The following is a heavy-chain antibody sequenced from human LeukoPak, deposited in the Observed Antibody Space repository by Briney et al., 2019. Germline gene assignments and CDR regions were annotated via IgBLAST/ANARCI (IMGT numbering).Heavy chain of an antibody. CDR1: GFTFSSHW. Sequence: QPGGSLRLSCAASGFTFSSHWMHWVRQAPGKGLVWVSRINSDGSITSYVDSVKGRFTISRDNAKNTLYLQMNSLRAEDTVVYYCARGQYSSSGDYWGQGTLVTVSS. CDR3: ARGQYSSSGDY. J-gene: IGHJ4*02. V-gene: IGHV3-74*01. CDR2: INSDGSIT. D-gene: IGHD6-13*01.